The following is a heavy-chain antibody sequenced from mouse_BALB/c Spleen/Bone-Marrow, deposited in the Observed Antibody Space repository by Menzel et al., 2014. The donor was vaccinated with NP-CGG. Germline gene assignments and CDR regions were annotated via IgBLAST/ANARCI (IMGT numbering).Heavy chain of an antibody. Sequence: SGAEVVKPGASVKVSCKASGYTFTNYWMQWVKQRPGQGLEWIGEIEPCDSYTNYNQDFKGKATLTVDKSSSTAYMQLSSLTSEGSAAYYCARGRTTVVSDYWGQGTSLTVSS. J-gene: IGHJ2*02. CDR2: IEPCDSYT. V-gene: IGHV1-69*02. CDR3: ARGRTTVVSDY. CDR1: GYTFTNYW. D-gene: IGHD1-1*01.